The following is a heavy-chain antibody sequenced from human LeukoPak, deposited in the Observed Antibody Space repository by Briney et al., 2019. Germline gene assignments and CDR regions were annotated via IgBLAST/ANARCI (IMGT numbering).Heavy chain of an antibody. CDR1: GGSISSYY. CDR3: ARGLGVVVRDAFDI. J-gene: IGHJ3*02. V-gene: IGHV4-34*01. Sequence: SETLSLTCTVSGGSISSYYWTWIRQPPGKGPEWIGEINHYGKTNYNPSLKSRVSISVDTSKNQVSLEVTSLTAADTAIYYCARGLGVVVRDAFDIWGQGTTVTVSS. CDR2: INHYGKT. D-gene: IGHD3-22*01.